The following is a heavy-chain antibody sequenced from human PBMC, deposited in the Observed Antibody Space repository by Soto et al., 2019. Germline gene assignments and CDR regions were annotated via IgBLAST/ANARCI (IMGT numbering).Heavy chain of an antibody. CDR2: IYYSGST. J-gene: IGHJ6*01. D-gene: IGHD3-3*01. Sequence: WETLSLTCTVSVVSISSSSYYWGWIRQPPGKGLEWIGSIYYSGSTYYNPSLKSRVTISVDTSKNQFSLKLSSVTAADTAVYYCASGNLSQGYDFWSFHYMTFYYYGMEGLGQGTTVNVSS. CDR1: VVSISSSSYY. CDR3: ASGNLSQGYDFWSFHYMTFYYYGMEG. V-gene: IGHV4-39*01.